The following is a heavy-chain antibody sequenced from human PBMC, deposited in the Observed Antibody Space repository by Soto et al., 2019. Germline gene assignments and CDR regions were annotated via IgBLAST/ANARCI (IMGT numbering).Heavy chain of an antibody. CDR3: ATDKYGAGRVGVHF. D-gene: IGHD3-3*02. Sequence: QVQLVQSGAEVKKPGASLRVSCETSGGTSTIYTITWVRQAPGQGLQWMGRIVPTLRITNYAQEFQGRLTITADSSTRTAHIELTSLTSEDTAVYYCATDKYGAGRVGVHFWGQGTLVTVSS. J-gene: IGHJ4*02. CDR2: IVPTLRIT. CDR1: GGTSTIYT. V-gene: IGHV1-69*08.